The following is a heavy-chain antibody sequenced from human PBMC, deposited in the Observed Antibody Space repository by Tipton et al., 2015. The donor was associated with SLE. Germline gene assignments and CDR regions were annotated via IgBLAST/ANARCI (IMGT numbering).Heavy chain of an antibody. V-gene: IGHV4-34*01. CDR3: ARGGRELVVFTWFDR. CDR2: IYDGGST. Sequence: TLSLTCAVSGGSFSGYYWNWIRQSPGKGLEWIGDIYDGGSTNYNPSLKSRVTISVDTSKNQVSLNLASVTAADTAVYYCARGGRELVVFTWFDRWGQGTLVTVSS. D-gene: IGHD3-10*01. CDR1: GGSFSGYY. J-gene: IGHJ5*02.